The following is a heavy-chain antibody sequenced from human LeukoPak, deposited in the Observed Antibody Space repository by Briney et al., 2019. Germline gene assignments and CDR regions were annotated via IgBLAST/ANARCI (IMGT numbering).Heavy chain of an antibody. CDR3: ARGRYFDWSDAFDI. D-gene: IGHD3-9*01. CDR1: GGSISSYY. CDR2: IYYSGST. J-gene: IGHJ3*02. Sequence: SETLSLTCTVSGGSISSYYWSWIRQPPGKGLEWLGYIYYSGSTNYNPSLKSRVTISVDTSKNQFSLKLSSVTAADTAVYYCARGRYFDWSDAFDIWGQGTMVTVSS. V-gene: IGHV4-59*01.